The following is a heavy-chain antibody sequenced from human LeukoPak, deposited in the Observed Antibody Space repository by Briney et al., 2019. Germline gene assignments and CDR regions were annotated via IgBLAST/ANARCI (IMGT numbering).Heavy chain of an antibody. CDR1: GGSISSYY. V-gene: IGHV4-59*06. CDR2: IYYGGNT. J-gene: IGHJ4*02. Sequence: SETLSLTCTVSGGSISSYYWSWIRQHPGKGLEWIGYIYYGGNTYYNPTVKSRVNISIDTSKNQLSLKLSSVTAADTAAYYCARANYGSGNYVDKWGQGTLVTVSS. D-gene: IGHD3-10*01. CDR3: ARANYGSGNYVDK.